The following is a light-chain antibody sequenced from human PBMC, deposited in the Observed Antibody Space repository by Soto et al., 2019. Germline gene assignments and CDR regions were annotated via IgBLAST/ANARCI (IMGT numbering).Light chain of an antibody. Sequence: ESVLTQSPGTLSLSPGERATLSCRATQSVTNNYFAWYQQKPGQSPRLLIYGVSSRATDIPDRFSGSGSGTDFTLTISGLEPEDFVVYYCQQYSSLPHTFGQGTKLEVK. CDR2: GVS. J-gene: IGKJ2*01. CDR1: QSVTNNY. CDR3: QQYSSLPHT. V-gene: IGKV3-20*01.